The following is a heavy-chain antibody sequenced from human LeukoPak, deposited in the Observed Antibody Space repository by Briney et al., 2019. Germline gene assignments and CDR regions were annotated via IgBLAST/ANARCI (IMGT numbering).Heavy chain of an antibody. CDR3: ARDRYCSGGSCPKTLTYYYYYGMDV. CDR2: ISAYNGNT. V-gene: IGHV1-18*01. Sequence: ASVKVSCKAPGYTFTSYGISWVRQAPGQGLEWMGWISAYNGNTNYAQKLQGRVTMTTDTSTSTAYMELRSLRSDDTAVYYCARDRYCSGGSCPKTLTYYYYYGMDVWGQGTTVTVSS. D-gene: IGHD2-15*01. J-gene: IGHJ6*02. CDR1: GYTFTSYG.